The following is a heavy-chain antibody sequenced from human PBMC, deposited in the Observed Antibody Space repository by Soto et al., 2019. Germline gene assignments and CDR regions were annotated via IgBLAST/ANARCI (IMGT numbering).Heavy chain of an antibody. CDR1: GFTFSNAW. J-gene: IGHJ6*02. Sequence: KPGGSLRLSCAASGFTFSNAWMSWVRQAPGKGLEWVGRIKSKTDGGTTDYAAPVKGRFTISRDDSKNTLYLQMNSLKTEDTAVYYCTTEYSSSSGLKNYYYYYGMDVWGQGTTVTVSS. CDR3: TTEYSSSSGLKNYYYYYGMDV. D-gene: IGHD6-6*01. V-gene: IGHV3-15*01. CDR2: IKSKTDGGTT.